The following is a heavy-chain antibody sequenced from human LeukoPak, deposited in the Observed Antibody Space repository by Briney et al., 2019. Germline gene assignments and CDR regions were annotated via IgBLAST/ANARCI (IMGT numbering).Heavy chain of an antibody. Sequence: PSETLSLTCTVSGGSISSYYWSWIRQPPGKGLEWIGYIYYSGSTNDNPSVKSRVTISVDTSKNQFSLKLSSVTAADTAVYYCAGGAVDIVVVPGGLDYWGQGTLVTVSS. D-gene: IGHD2-2*03. CDR3: AGGAVDIVVVPGGLDY. V-gene: IGHV4-59*08. CDR1: GGSISSYY. CDR2: IYYSGST. J-gene: IGHJ4*02.